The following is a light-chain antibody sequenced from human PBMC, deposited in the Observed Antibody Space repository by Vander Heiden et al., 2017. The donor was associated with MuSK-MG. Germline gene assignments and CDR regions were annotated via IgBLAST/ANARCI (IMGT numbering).Light chain of an antibody. Sequence: DIQMTQSPSTLSASVGDRVTITCRASQSISTWLAWYQQKSGTAPQLLVYDVSTLQSGVPSRFSGSGSGTEFTLTISSLQPDDFGTYYCQQYRTYCTFGQGTKVEIK. CDR3: QQYRTYCT. CDR2: DVS. CDR1: QSISTW. V-gene: IGKV1-5*01. J-gene: IGKJ1*01.